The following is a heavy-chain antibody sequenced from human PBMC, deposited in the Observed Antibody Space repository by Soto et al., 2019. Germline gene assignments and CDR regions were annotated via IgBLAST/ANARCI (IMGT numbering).Heavy chain of an antibody. J-gene: IGHJ5*02. CDR3: ARDMYSSDYFVKWFEP. CDR1: GFSFSSYA. D-gene: IGHD6-19*01. Sequence: QVRLVESGGGVVKPGRSLRLSCTASGFSFSSYAMYWFRQPPGKGLEWVAVISHDGINKHYADSVKGRVTVSRDNSNNSLDLQLNSLRGEDTAMYYCARDMYSSDYFVKWFEPWGQGTLVTVSS. V-gene: IGHV3-30-3*01. CDR2: ISHDGINK.